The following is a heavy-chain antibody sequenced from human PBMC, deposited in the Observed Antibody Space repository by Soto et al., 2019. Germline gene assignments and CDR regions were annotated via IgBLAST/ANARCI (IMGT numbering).Heavy chain of an antibody. CDR1: GGSISSSRYY. CDR3: ARRLESFYDFWSGSAAFDI. V-gene: IGHV4-39*01. CDR2: VFYSGTT. Sequence: PSETLSLTCTVSGGSISSSRYYWGWIRQPPGKGLEWIGSVFYSGTTFYHPSLKSRVTISVDTSKNQFSLKVNSVTAADTAVYYCARRLESFYDFWSGSAAFDIWGQGTMVTVS. J-gene: IGHJ3*02. D-gene: IGHD3-3*01.